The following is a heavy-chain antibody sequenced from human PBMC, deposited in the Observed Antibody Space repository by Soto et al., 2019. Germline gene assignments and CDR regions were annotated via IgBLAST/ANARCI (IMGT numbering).Heavy chain of an antibody. Sequence: SETLSLTSTVSGGSISSGDYYWSWIRQPPGKGLEWIGYIYYSGSTYYNPSLKSRVTISVDTSKNQFSLKLSSVTAADTAVHYCARSGGLQHIDYWGQGTLVTVSS. CDR2: IYYSGST. J-gene: IGHJ4*02. CDR3: ARSGGLQHIDY. D-gene: IGHD4-4*01. CDR1: GGSISSGDYY. V-gene: IGHV4-30-4*01.